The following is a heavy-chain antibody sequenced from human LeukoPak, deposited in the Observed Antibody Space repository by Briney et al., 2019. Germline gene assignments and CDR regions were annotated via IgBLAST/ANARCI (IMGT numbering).Heavy chain of an antibody. Sequence: GGSLRLSCAASGFTFSSYSFNWVRQAPGKGLEWVSYISSSRSITYCADSVKGRFTLSRDNAKNSLHLQMNSLRDEDTAIHYCARADHDYVWGSPGNWGQGTLVTVSS. V-gene: IGHV3-48*02. CDR1: GFTFSSYS. CDR2: ISSSRSIT. D-gene: IGHD3-16*01. J-gene: IGHJ4*02. CDR3: ARADHDYVWGSPGN.